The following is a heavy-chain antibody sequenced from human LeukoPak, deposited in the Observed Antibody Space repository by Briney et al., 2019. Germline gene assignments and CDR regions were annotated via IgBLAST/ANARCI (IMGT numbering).Heavy chain of an antibody. CDR1: GGSISSYY. J-gene: IGHJ3*02. CDR3: ARLRSAADAFDI. V-gene: IGHV4-59*08. D-gene: IGHD1-14*01. Sequence: SETLSLTCTVSGGSISSYYWSWIRQPPGKGLEWIGYIYYSGSTNYNPSLKSRVTISVDTSKNQFSLKLSSVTAADTAAYYCARLRSAADAFDIWGQGTMVTVSS. CDR2: IYYSGST.